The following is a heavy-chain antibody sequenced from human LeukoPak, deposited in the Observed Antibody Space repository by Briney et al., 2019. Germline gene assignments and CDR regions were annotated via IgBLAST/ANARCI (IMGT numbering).Heavy chain of an antibody. CDR1: GGSISSSSYY. J-gene: IGHJ4*02. D-gene: IGHD3-22*01. CDR2: IYYSGST. Sequence: KPSETLSLTCTVSGGSISSSSYYWGWIRQPPGKGLEWIGSIYYSGSTYYNPSLESRVTISVDTSKNQFSLKLSSVTAADTAVYYCARRRPLAYYYDSSGYYYRPYYFDYWGQGTLVTVSS. CDR3: ARRRPLAYYYDSSGYYYRPYYFDY. V-gene: IGHV4-39*01.